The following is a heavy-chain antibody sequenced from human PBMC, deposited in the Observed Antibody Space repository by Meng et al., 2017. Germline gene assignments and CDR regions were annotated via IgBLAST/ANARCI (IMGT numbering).Heavy chain of an antibody. CDR1: GSSVSSGSYY. CDR3: ARETDDMVRGVRPLYYFDY. J-gene: IGHJ4*02. Sequence: SETLSLTCTVSGSSVSSGSYYWSWIRQPPGKGLEWIGYIYYSGSTNYNPSLKSRVTISVDTSKNQFSLKLSSVTAADTAVYYCARETDDMVRGVRPLYYFDYWGQGTLVTVSS. CDR2: IYYSGST. D-gene: IGHD3-10*01. V-gene: IGHV4-61*01.